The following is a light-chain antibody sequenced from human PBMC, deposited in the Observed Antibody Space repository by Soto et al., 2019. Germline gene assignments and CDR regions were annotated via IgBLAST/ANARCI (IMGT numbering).Light chain of an antibody. CDR3: LQGHTFPLT. V-gene: IGKV1-12*01. J-gene: IGKJ4*01. CDR1: QAISHC. CDR2: SAT. Sequence: DIQMTQSPSSVSASVGDRVTITCRASQAISHCLAWHQQKPGEAPKLLIYSATTLHSGVPSRFSGSGSGTDFTLTINSLQPEDFATYFCLQGHTFPLTFGGGTKVEIK.